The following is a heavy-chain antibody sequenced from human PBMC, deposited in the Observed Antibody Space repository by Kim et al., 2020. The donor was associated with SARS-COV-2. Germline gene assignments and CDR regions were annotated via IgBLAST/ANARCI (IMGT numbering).Heavy chain of an antibody. Sequence: SETLSLTCTVSGASISSHYWSWIRQPPGKGLEWIGYIYDSGSTNYNPSLKSRVTISVDTSKNQFSLKLRSLTAADTAVYYCAREVTYFGAGTSLFDYWGQGTLSPSPQ. CDR2: IYDSGST. D-gene: IGHD6-19*01. CDR3: AREVTYFGAGTSLFDY. J-gene: IGHJ4*02. V-gene: IGHV4-59*11. CDR1: GASISSHY.